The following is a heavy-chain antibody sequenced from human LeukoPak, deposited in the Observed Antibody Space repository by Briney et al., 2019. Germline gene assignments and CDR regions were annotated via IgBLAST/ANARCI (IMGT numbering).Heavy chain of an antibody. CDR2: ISSSSSYI. J-gene: IGHJ4*02. CDR1: GFTFSSYS. CDR3: ARVSAAAYLDFDY. D-gene: IGHD6-13*01. V-gene: IGHV3-21*01. Sequence: GGSLRLSCAASGFTFSSYSMNWDRQAPGKGLEWVSSISSSSSYIYYADSVKGRFTISRDNAKNSLYLQMNSLRAEDTAVYYCARVSAAAYLDFDYWGQGTLVTVSS.